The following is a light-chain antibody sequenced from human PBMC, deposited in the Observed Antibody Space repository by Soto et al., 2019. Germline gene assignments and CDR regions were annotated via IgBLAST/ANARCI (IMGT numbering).Light chain of an antibody. CDR1: QSISSY. Sequence: DIHMTQSPSSLSASVGDRVTITCRASQSISSYLNWYQQKPGKAPKLLIYAASSLQSGVPSRFSGSGSGTDFTLTISSLQPEDFATYYCQQSYSTPRFGGGTKVDIK. CDR2: AAS. J-gene: IGKJ4*01. CDR3: QQSYSTPR. V-gene: IGKV1-39*01.